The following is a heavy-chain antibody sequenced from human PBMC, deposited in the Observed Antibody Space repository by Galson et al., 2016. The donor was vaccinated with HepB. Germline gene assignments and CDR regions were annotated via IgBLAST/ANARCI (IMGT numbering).Heavy chain of an antibody. Sequence: QSGAEVKKPGESLKISCKTSGYSFSRYWIGWVRQMPGKGLEWMGIIYPDDSETRYSPSFQGQVTISADKSISTAYLQWSSLKASDTAIYYCARVGYGYCGHTNCYVFDYWGQGTLVTVSS. CDR1: GYSFSRYW. J-gene: IGHJ4*02. CDR3: ARVGYGYCGHTNCYVFDY. CDR2: IYPDDSET. D-gene: IGHD2-2*01. V-gene: IGHV5-51*01.